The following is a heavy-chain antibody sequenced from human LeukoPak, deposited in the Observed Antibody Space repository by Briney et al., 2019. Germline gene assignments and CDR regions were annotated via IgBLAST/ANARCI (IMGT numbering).Heavy chain of an antibody. D-gene: IGHD4-17*01. CDR1: GFTFSSYG. J-gene: IGHJ3*02. CDR2: IWYDGSNK. V-gene: IGHV3-33*01. Sequence: GRSLRLSCAASGFTFSSYGMHWVRQAPGKGLEWVAVIWYDGSNKYYADSVKGRFTISRDYSKNTLYLQMNSLRAEDTAVYYCARDEGYGDYGGRAFDIWGQGTMVTVSS. CDR3: ARDEGYGDYGGRAFDI.